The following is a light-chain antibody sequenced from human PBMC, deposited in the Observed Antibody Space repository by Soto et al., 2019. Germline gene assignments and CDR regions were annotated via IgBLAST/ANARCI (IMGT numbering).Light chain of an antibody. Sequence: QSALTQPRSVSGSPGQSVTISCTGTSSDVGGYNHVCWYQQHPGKAPKLMINDVSKRPSGVPDRFSGSKSGNTASLTISGLQAADEADYYCCSYSGSYTVVFGGGIKLTVL. CDR3: CSYSGSYTVV. CDR1: SSDVGGYNH. CDR2: DVS. V-gene: IGLV2-11*01. J-gene: IGLJ2*01.